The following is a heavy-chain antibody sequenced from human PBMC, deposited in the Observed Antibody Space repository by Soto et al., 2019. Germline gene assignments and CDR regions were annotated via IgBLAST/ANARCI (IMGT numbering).Heavy chain of an antibody. CDR2: IGAYNGNT. D-gene: IGHD3-16*02. Sequence: ASVKVSCKASGYTFTSYGISWVRQAPGQGLEWMGWIGAYNGNTNYAQKPQGRVTMTTDTSTSTAYMELRSLGSDDTAVYYCAYQRKKNWFDPWGQGTLVTVSS. J-gene: IGHJ5*02. V-gene: IGHV1-18*01. CDR3: AYQRKKNWFDP. CDR1: GYTFTSYG.